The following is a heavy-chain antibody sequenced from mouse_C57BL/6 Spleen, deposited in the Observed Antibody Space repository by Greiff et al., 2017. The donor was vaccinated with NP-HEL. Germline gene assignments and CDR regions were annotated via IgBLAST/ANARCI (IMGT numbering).Heavy chain of an antibody. V-gene: IGHV5-4*01. CDR1: GFTFSSYA. J-gene: IGHJ3*01. Sequence: EVKLVESGGGLVKPGGSLKLSCAASGFTFSSYAMSWVRQTPEKRLEWVATISDGGSYTYYPDNVKGRFTISRDNAKNNLYLQMSHLKSEDTAMYYCAREDYTDGEAWFAYWGQGTLVTVSA. D-gene: IGHD2-4*01. CDR2: ISDGGSYT. CDR3: AREDYTDGEAWFAY.